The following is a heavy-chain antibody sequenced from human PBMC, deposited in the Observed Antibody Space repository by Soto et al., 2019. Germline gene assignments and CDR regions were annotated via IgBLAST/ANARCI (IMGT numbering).Heavy chain of an antibody. Sequence: SVKVSCKASGYTFNDYAITWVRQAPGQGLEWVGWISASIGHTNYAQSFEGRVSVTTDRSTTTAYMELRSLRYDDTAVYYCARTSYCSGGTCTNWFDPWG. CDR1: GYTFNDYA. CDR3: ARTSYCSGGTCTNWFDP. D-gene: IGHD2-15*01. J-gene: IGHJ5*02. CDR2: ISASIGHT. V-gene: IGHV1-18*01.